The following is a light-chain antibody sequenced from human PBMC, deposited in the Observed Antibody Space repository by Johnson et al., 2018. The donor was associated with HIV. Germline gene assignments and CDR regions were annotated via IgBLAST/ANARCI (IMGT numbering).Light chain of an antibody. CDR1: SSNIGNNF. CDR3: GTWDSSLSACV. V-gene: IGLV1-51*01. Sequence: QFVLTQPPSVSAAPGQRVTRSYSGSSSNIGNNFVSWFRQLPLRAPKVLIYDNSKRPSGIPDRFSGSKSGTSATLGITGLQTGDEADYYCGTWDSSLSACVFGTGTKVTVL. J-gene: IGLJ1*01. CDR2: DNS.